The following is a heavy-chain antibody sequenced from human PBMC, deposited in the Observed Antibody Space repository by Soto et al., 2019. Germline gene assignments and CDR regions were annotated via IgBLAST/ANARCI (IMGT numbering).Heavy chain of an antibody. CDR1: GGSFSGYY. Sequence: KPSETLSLTCAVYGGSFSGYYWSWIRQPPGKGLEWIGEINHSGSTNYNPSLKSRVTISVDTSKNQFSLKLSSVTAADTAVYYCARDLKDDYVWGSYRYNYFDYWGQGTLVTVSS. CDR2: INHSGST. V-gene: IGHV4-34*01. CDR3: ARDLKDDYVWGSYRYNYFDY. J-gene: IGHJ4*02. D-gene: IGHD3-16*02.